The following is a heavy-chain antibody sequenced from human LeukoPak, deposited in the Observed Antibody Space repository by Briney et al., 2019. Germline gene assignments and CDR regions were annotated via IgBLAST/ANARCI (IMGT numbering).Heavy chain of an antibody. V-gene: IGHV3-7*01. D-gene: IGHD2-15*01. Sequence: PGGSLRLSCAASGFTFSSYWISWVRQAPGKGLEWVANIKQDGSEKYYVDSVKGRFTISRDNAKNSLYLQMNSLRAEDTAVYYCARGGGCSGGSCYSTTPYYYYGMDVWGQGTTVTVSS. CDR1: GFTFSSYW. J-gene: IGHJ6*02. CDR3: ARGGGCSGGSCYSTTPYYYYGMDV. CDR2: IKQDGSEK.